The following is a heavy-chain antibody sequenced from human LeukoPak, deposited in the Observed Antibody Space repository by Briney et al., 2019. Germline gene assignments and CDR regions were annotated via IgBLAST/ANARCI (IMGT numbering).Heavy chain of an antibody. J-gene: IGHJ6*02. D-gene: IGHD6-19*01. CDR3: ERVTAVYYGMDV. CDR1: GGSISSYY. CDR2: IYYSGST. V-gene: IGHV4-59*01. Sequence: SETLSLTCTVSGGSISSYYWSWIRQPPGKGLEWIGYIYYSGSTNYNPSLKSRVTISVDTSKNQFSLKLSSVTAADTAVYYCERVTAVYYGMDVWGQGTTVTVSS.